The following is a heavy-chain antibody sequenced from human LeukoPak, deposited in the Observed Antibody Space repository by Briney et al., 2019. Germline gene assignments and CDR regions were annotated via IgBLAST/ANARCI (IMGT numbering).Heavy chain of an antibody. CDR3: ASSYSGSYYLFDY. CDR2: INAGNGNT. V-gene: IGHV1-3*01. Sequence: ASVKVSCKASGYTFTSYAMHWVRQAPGQRLEWMRWINAGNGNTKYSQKFQGRVTITRDTSASTAYMELSSLRSEDTAVYYCASSYSGSYYLFDYWGQGTLVTVSS. D-gene: IGHD1-26*01. J-gene: IGHJ4*02. CDR1: GYTFTSYA.